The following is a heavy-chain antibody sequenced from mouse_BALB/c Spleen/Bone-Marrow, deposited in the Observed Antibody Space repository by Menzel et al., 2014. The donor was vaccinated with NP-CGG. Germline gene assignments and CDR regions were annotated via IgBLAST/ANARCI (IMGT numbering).Heavy chain of an antibody. D-gene: IGHD2-14*01. CDR2: IWGGGST. J-gene: IGHJ2*01. CDR1: GFSLSRYS. Sequence: VMLVESGPGLVAPSQRLSIPCTASGFSLSRYSVHWVRQPPGKGLEWLGMIWGGGSTDYNSALKSRLSISKDNSKSQVFLKMNSLQTDDTAMYYCAREYRYDGEDYFDYWGQGTTPTVSS. V-gene: IGHV2-6-4*01. CDR3: AREYRYDGEDYFDY.